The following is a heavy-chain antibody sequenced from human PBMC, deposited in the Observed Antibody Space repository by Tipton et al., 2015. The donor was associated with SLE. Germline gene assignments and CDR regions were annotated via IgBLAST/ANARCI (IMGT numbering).Heavy chain of an antibody. D-gene: IGHD6-19*01. CDR1: GGSITSGSYY. Sequence: TLSLTCTVSGGSITSGSYYWSWIRQPAGKGLEWIGRIYSSGSTNSNPSLRSRVTISVDTSKNQFSLKLSSATAADTAVYYCARVAVSEVFDYWSQGILVTASS. J-gene: IGHJ4*02. CDR2: IYSSGST. V-gene: IGHV4-61*02. CDR3: ARVAVSEVFDY.